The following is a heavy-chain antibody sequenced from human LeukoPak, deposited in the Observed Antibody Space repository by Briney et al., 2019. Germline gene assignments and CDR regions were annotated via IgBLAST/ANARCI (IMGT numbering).Heavy chain of an antibody. Sequence: GGSLRLSCAASGFTFSSYGMHWVRQAPGKGLEWVAVISYDGSNKYYADSVKGRFTISRDNSKNTLYLQMNSLRAEDTAVYYCAKERYGHWGQGTLVTVSS. D-gene: IGHD1-1*01. V-gene: IGHV3-30*18. CDR2: ISYDGSNK. CDR3: AKERYGH. J-gene: IGHJ4*02. CDR1: GFTFSSYG.